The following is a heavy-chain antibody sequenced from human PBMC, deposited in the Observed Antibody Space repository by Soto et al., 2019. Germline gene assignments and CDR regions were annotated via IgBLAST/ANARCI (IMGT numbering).Heavy chain of an antibody. CDR3: ARSYYDVLTGYPLNFDY. D-gene: IGHD3-9*01. V-gene: IGHV5-51*01. CDR1: GYSFTKYW. CDR2: IYPGDSVT. Sequence: PGESLKISCKGSGYSFTKYWIGWVRQMPGKALEWMGIIYPGDSVTRYSPPFQGQVTISADKSISTAYLQWSSLKASDTAMYYCARSYYDVLTGYPLNFDYWGQGXLVTVSS. J-gene: IGHJ4*02.